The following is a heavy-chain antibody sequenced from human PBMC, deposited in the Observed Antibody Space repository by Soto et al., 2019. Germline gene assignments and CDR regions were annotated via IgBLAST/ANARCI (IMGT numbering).Heavy chain of an antibody. J-gene: IGHJ5*02. CDR3: ARGSRPELRSRLRRYNWFDP. Sequence: SETLSLTCAVYGGSFSGYYWSWIRQPPGNGLEWIGEINHSGSTNYNPSLKSRVTISVDTSKNQFSLKLSSVTAADTAVYYCARGSRPELRSRLRRYNWFDPWGQGTLVTVSS. CDR1: GGSFSGYY. D-gene: IGHD1-7*01. V-gene: IGHV4-34*01. CDR2: INHSGST.